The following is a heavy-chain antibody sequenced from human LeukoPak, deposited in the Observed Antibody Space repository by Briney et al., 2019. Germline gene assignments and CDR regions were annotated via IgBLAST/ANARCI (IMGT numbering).Heavy chain of an antibody. V-gene: IGHV4-61*05. J-gene: IGHJ4*02. Sequence: SETLSLTCTVSGGSISSSSYYWGWIHQPPGKGLEWIGYIYYSGSTNYNPSLKSRVTISVDTSKDQFSLKLSSVTAADTAVYYCARVPYYYDSSGYYYFDYWGQGTLVTVSS. CDR3: ARVPYYYDSSGYYYFDY. CDR1: GGSISSSSYY. CDR2: IYYSGST. D-gene: IGHD3-22*01.